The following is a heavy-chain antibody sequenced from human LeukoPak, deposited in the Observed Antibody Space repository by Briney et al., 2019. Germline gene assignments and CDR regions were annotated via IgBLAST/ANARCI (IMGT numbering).Heavy chain of an antibody. V-gene: IGHV3-23*01. Sequence: GGSLRLSCAASGFTFSSYSMSWVRQAPGKGLEWVSPINGSGSSTYYADSVKGRFTISRDNSKNTLYLQMNSLRAEDTAVYYWAEDIGGWCPSAEGDPWGQGTLATVSA. D-gene: IGHD4/OR15-4a*01. CDR3: AEDIGGWCPSAEGDP. J-gene: IGHJ5*02. CDR1: GFTFSSYS. CDR2: INGSGSST.